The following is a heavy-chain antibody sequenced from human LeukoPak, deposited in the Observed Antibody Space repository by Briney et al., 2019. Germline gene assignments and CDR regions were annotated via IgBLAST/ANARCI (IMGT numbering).Heavy chain of an antibody. V-gene: IGHV3-23*01. Sequence: GGSLRLSCTASGFTFSSYSMSWVRQGPGTGLDWVSAISGSGDTTFCADSVKGRFTISRDNSKKTLYLQVNSLRAEDTAVYFCAKELTTERTPGVDSWGQGTLVTVSS. CDR1: GFTFSSYS. CDR3: AKELTTERTPGVDS. D-gene: IGHD4-17*01. J-gene: IGHJ4*02. CDR2: ISGSGDTT.